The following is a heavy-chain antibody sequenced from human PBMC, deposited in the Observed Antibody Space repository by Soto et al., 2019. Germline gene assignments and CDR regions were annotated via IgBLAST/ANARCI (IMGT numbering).Heavy chain of an antibody. V-gene: IGHV4-39*01. Sequence: QLQLQESGPGLVKPSETLSLTCSVSGDSINSDKYYWGWIRQPPGKGLEWIGSIYYRGNTYYNPSLQTRVIMTLVNSNSEFFMKLLAVTAAARAVYFCASLEGLATISYYFDFWGQGALVTVSS. CDR3: ASLEGLATISYYFDF. CDR2: IYYRGNT. D-gene: IGHD6-19*01. J-gene: IGHJ4*02. CDR1: GDSINSDKYY.